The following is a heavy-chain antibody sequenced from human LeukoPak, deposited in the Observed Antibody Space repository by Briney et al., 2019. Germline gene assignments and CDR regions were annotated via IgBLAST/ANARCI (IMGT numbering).Heavy chain of an antibody. Sequence: ASVKVSCKASGYTFTGYYMHWVRQAPGQGLEWMGWINPNSGGTNYAQKFQGRVTMTRDTSISTAYMELSSLRSEDTAVYYCAREDQIRSRWFDPWGQGTLVTVSS. V-gene: IGHV1-2*02. CDR1: GYTFTGYY. CDR3: AREDQIRSRWFDP. CDR2: INPNSGGT. J-gene: IGHJ5*02.